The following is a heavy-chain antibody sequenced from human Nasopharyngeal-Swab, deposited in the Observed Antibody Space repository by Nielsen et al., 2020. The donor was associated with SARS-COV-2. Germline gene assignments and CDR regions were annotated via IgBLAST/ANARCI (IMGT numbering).Heavy chain of an antibody. J-gene: IGHJ5*02. D-gene: IGHD3-9*01. CDR3: VREAYDNTRGFDP. Sequence: GESLKISCAASGFTFSSYGMHWVRQAPGKGLEWVAVISSDGSNKYYPDSVRGRFTISRDNSKNMLYLQMNSLRAEDTAVYYCVREAYDNTRGFDPWGQGTLVTVSS. CDR1: GFTFSSYG. CDR2: ISSDGSNK. V-gene: IGHV3-30*03.